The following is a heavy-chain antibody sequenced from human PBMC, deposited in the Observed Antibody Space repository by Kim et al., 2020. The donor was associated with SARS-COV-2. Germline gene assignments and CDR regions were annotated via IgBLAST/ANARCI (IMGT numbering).Heavy chain of an antibody. J-gene: IGHJ1*01. V-gene: IGHV1-69*01. D-gene: IGHD2-2*01. CDR3: ARGRFSTSCYPCWFQH. Sequence: KFQGRVTITADESTSTAYMELSSLRSEDTAVYYCARGRFSTSCYPCWFQHWGQGTLVTVSS.